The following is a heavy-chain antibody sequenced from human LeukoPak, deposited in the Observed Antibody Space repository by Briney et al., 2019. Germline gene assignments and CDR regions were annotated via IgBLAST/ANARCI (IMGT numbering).Heavy chain of an antibody. CDR1: GYIFTGYY. D-gene: IGHD2-15*01. Sequence: ASVKVSCKASGYIFTGYYMHWVRQAPGQGLEWMGRINPNSGGTNYAQKFQGRVTMTRDTSISTAYMELSRLRSEDTAVYYCARGAYCSGGSCLQPKRYDYWGQGTLVTVSS. V-gene: IGHV1-2*06. CDR3: ARGAYCSGGSCLQPKRYDY. J-gene: IGHJ4*02. CDR2: INPNSGGT.